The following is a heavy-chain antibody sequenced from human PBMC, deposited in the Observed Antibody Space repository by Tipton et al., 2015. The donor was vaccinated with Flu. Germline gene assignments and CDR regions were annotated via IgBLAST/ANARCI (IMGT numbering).Heavy chain of an antibody. J-gene: IGHJ4*02. V-gene: IGHV4-59*01. Sequence: TLSLTCTVSGGSISSYYWSWIRQPPGKGLEWIGDIYYSGSTTYKPSLKSRVTMSVDTSKNQFSLKLTSVTAADTAVYYCARGGYGDFLGWGQGTLVTVSS. CDR1: GGSISSYY. CDR3: ARGGYGDFLG. D-gene: IGHD4-17*01. CDR2: IYYSGST.